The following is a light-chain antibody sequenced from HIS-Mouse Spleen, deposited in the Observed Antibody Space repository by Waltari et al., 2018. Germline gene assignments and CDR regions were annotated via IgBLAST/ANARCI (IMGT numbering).Light chain of an antibody. J-gene: IGLJ3*02. CDR3: SSYAGSNNLV. CDR2: EVS. Sequence: QSALTQPPSASGSPGQSVTISCTGYNYVSWYQQHPGKAPKLMIYEVSKRPSGVPERVSGSKAGNTASLTVSGLQAEDEADYYCSSYAGSNNLVFGGGTKLTVL. V-gene: IGLV2-8*01. CDR1: YNY.